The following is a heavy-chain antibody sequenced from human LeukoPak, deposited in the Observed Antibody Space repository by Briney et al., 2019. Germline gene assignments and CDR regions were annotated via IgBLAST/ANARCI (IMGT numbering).Heavy chain of an antibody. D-gene: IGHD4-17*01. CDR3: AREAVTRNYFDY. V-gene: IGHV3-21*04. Sequence: GGSLRLSCAASGFTFSSYSMNWVRQAPEKGLEWVSSISSSSSYIYYADSVKGRFTISRDNSKNTLYLQMNSLRAEDTAVYYCAREAVTRNYFDYWGQGTLVTVSS. CDR1: GFTFSSYS. CDR2: ISSSSSYI. J-gene: IGHJ4*02.